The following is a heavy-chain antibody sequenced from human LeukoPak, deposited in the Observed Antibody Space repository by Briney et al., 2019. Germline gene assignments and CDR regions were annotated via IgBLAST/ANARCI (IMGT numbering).Heavy chain of an antibody. J-gene: IGHJ3*02. CDR3: ARFPLTTVTPLDI. D-gene: IGHD4-17*01. CDR1: GFTFRTFG. V-gene: IGHV3-66*01. Sequence: GGSLRLSCAASGFTFRTFGMNWVRQAPGKGLEWVSVIYSGGSTYYADSVKGRFTISRDNSKNTLYLQMNSLRAEDTAVYYCARFPLTTVTPLDIWGQGTMVTVSS. CDR2: IYSGGST.